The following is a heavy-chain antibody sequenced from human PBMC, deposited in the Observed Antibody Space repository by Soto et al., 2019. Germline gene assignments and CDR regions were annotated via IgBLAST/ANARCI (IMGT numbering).Heavy chain of an antibody. CDR2: INHSGST. V-gene: IGHV4-34*01. J-gene: IGHJ4*02. Sequence: SETLSLTCAVYGGSFSGYYWSWIRQPPGKGLEWIGEINHSGSTNYNPSLKSRVTISVDTSKNQFSLKLSSVTAADTAVYYCARGDTYYDYVWGSYRTKYYFDYWGQGTMVTVS. D-gene: IGHD3-16*02. CDR1: GGSFSGYY. CDR3: ARGDTYYDYVWGSYRTKYYFDY.